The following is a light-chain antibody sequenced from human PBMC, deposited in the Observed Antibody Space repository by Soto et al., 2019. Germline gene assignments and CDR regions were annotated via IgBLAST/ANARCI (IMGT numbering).Light chain of an antibody. Sequence: EIVWTQFPGTLSLSPGERATLSCRSSQSVGRNYVAWYQQKPGQAPRVIIYAASNRASGIPDMFSGSGSGSDFTLTISRLEPEDCAGYYCQQYGSSPWAFGQGTKVEIK. CDR3: QQYGSSPWA. J-gene: IGKJ1*01. V-gene: IGKV3-20*01. CDR2: AAS. CDR1: QSVGRNY.